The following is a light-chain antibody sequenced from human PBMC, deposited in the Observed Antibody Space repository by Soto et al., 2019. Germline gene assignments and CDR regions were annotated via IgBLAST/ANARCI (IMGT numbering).Light chain of an antibody. Sequence: QSVLTQPPSVSGAPGQRVTISCNGSSSNIGAGYDVHWYQQLPGTAPKLLIYGNTNRPSGVPDRFSGSKSGTSASLAITGLQAEDEADYYCQSYDSSLSRSVFGGGTKLTVL. CDR2: GNT. V-gene: IGLV1-40*01. CDR3: QSYDSSLSRSV. CDR1: SSNIGAGYD. J-gene: IGLJ2*01.